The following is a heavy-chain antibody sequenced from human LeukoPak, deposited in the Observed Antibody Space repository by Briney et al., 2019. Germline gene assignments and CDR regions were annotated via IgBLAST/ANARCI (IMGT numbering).Heavy chain of an antibody. CDR3: SRGSILTCYSYYYYGMDV. CDR2: INHSGST. J-gene: IGHJ6*02. CDR1: GGSFSGYY. D-gene: IGHD3-9*01. Sequence: PSETLSLTCAVYGGSFSGYYWSWIRQPPGKGLEWIGEINHSGSTNYNPSLKSRVTISVDTSKNQFSLKLSSVTAADTAVYYCSRGSILTCYSYYYYGMDVWGQGTTVTVSS. V-gene: IGHV4-34*01.